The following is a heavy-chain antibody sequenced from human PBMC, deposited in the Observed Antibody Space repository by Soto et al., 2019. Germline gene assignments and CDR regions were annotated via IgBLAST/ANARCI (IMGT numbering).Heavy chain of an antibody. Sequence: ASLKVSCMASGYTFTIYGILWVPRAPGQGLEWMGWISAYNGNTNYAQKLQGRVTMTTDTSTSTAYMELRSLRSDDTAVHYCARDHPPTYYYDSSGNQDAFDIWGQGTMVTVSS. J-gene: IGHJ3*02. D-gene: IGHD3-22*01. CDR3: ARDHPPTYYYDSSGNQDAFDI. V-gene: IGHV1-18*01. CDR1: GYTFTIYG. CDR2: ISAYNGNT.